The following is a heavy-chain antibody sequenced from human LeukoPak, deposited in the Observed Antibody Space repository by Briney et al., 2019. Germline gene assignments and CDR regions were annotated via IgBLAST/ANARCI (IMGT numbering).Heavy chain of an antibody. J-gene: IGHJ4*02. Sequence: GGSLRLSCAASGSTFSSYEMNWVRQAPGKGLEWVSYISSSGSTIYYADSVKGRFTISRDNAKNSLYLQMNSLRAEDTAVYYCAGELVTAATMATPRNYWGQGTLVTVSS. CDR1: GSTFSSYE. CDR3: AGELVTAATMATPRNY. V-gene: IGHV3-48*03. CDR2: ISSSGSTI. D-gene: IGHD5-24*01.